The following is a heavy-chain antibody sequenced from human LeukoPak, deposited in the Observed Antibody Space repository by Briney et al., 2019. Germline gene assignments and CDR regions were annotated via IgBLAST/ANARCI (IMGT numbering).Heavy chain of an antibody. J-gene: IGHJ5*02. Sequence: PGGSLRLSCAASGFTFSSYWMSWVRQAPGKGLEWVANIMQDGSEKHYVDSVKGRFTISRDNAKNSLYLQMNSLRAEDTAVYYCARGPSGSGGSLVDPWGQGTLVTVSS. CDR3: ARGPSGSGGSLVDP. CDR1: GFTFSSYW. V-gene: IGHV3-7*01. CDR2: IMQDGSEK. D-gene: IGHD2-15*01.